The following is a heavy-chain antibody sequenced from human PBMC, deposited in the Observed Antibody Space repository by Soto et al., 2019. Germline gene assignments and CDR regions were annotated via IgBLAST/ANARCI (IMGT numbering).Heavy chain of an antibody. V-gene: IGHV4-39*01. CDR3: AKLAGYCSGNSCHRDYAMDV. J-gene: IGHJ6*02. CDR2: FYYSENT. D-gene: IGHD2-2*01. Sequence: PSETLSLTCSVSGGSISSRSYSWGWIRQPPGEGLEWIGTFYYSENTYYNPSLKSRVSISVDTSKNQFSLKVSSVTAADTAVYYCAKLAGYCSGNSCHRDYAMDVWGQGTTVTVSS. CDR1: GGSISSRSYS.